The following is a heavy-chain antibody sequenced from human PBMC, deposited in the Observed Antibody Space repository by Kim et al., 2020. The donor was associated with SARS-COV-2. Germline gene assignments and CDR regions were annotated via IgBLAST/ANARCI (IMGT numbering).Heavy chain of an antibody. CDR3: VRDVQSAFNYYGMDV. Sequence: ASVKVSCKASGYTFSNHAVHWVRQAPGQSLEWMGWISGGNGNTIYSQKLEGRVTITRDTSASTAYVEVSSLRYEDTAVYYCVRDVQSAFNYYGMDVWGQGTTVTVSS. CDR2: ISGGNGNT. CDR1: GYTFSNHA. J-gene: IGHJ6*02. V-gene: IGHV1-3*01.